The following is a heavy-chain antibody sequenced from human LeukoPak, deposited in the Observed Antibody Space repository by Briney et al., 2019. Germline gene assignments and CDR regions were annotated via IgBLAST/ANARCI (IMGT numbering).Heavy chain of an antibody. D-gene: IGHD3-22*01. CDR2: IYHSGST. J-gene: IGHJ4*02. Sequence: SETLSLTCAVSGGSISSGGYSWSWIRQPPGKGLEWNGYIYHSGSTYYNPSLKSRVTISVDRSKNQFSLKLSSVTAADTAVYYCARSPKYDSSGYYVVYFDYWGQGTLVTVSS. V-gene: IGHV4-30-2*01. CDR3: ARSPKYDSSGYYVVYFDY. CDR1: GGSISSGGYS.